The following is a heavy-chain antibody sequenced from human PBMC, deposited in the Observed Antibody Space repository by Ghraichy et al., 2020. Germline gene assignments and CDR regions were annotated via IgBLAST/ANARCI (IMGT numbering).Heavy chain of an antibody. J-gene: IGHJ3*02. Sequence: SETLSLTCTVSGGSISSSSYYWGWIRQSPGKGLEWIGSIYYSGTTYYNPSLKSRVTISVDTSKNQFSLKLSSVTAADTAMYYCARPLGYCSSTSCDVAFDIWGQGTMVTVSS. CDR2: IYYSGTT. CDR3: ARPLGYCSSTSCDVAFDI. CDR1: GGSISSSSYY. V-gene: IGHV4-39*01. D-gene: IGHD2-2*01.